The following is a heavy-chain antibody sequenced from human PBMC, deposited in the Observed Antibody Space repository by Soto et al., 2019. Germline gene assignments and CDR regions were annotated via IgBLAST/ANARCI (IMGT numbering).Heavy chain of an antibody. V-gene: IGHV3-64*02. CDR3: ARGSAAYLHAFDI. Sequence: LRLSCAASGFTFSSYAMHWVRQAPGKGLEYVSAISSNESSTYYADSAKGRFTISRDNSKNTLYLQMGNLRAEDMAVYYCARGSAAYLHAFDIWGQGTMVTVSS. D-gene: IGHD6-13*01. CDR1: GFTFSSYA. CDR2: ISSNESST. J-gene: IGHJ3*02.